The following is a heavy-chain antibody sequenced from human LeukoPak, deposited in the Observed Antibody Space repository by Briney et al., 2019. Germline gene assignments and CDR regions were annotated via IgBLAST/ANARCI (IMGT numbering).Heavy chain of an antibody. J-gene: IGHJ6*04. CDR2: IYYSGST. Sequence: SETLSLTCTDSGGSISSHYWSWIRQPPGKGLEWIGYIYYSGSTNYNPSLKSRVTISVDTSKNQFSLKLSSVTAADTAVYYCAREHVMDVWGKGTTVTVSS. CDR1: GGSISSHY. CDR3: AREHVMDV. V-gene: IGHV4-59*11.